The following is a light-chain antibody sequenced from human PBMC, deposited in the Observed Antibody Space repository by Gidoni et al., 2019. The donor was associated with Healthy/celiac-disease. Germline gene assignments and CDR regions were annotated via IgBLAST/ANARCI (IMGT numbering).Light chain of an antibody. CDR1: QGISNY. CDR3: QSLAT. J-gene: IGKJ2*01. V-gene: IGKV1-27*01. Sequence: DIQMTQSPSSLTASVGDRVTITCRASQGISNYLAWYQQKPGKVPKLLIYAASTLQSGFPSRFSGSGSGTDFTLTISSLQPEDVAAYYCQSLATFGQGTKLEIK. CDR2: AAS.